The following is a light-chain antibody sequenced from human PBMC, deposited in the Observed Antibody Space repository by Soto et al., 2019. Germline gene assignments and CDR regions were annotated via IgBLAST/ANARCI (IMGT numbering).Light chain of an antibody. V-gene: IGKV3-11*01. CDR3: QQRGTWPT. Sequence: EIVLTQSPATLSLSPGERATLSCRAGQSVSGYLAWYQQKPGQAPRLLIYDASSRANGIPARFTGSGSGTDFSLTISSLEPEDFAVYYCQQRGTWPTFGQGTRVEI. J-gene: IGKJ1*01. CDR2: DAS. CDR1: QSVSGY.